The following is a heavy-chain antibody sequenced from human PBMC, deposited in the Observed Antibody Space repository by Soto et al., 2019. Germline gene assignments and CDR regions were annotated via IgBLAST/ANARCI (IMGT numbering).Heavy chain of an antibody. J-gene: IGHJ5*02. CDR1: CASINSGDYY. V-gene: IGHV4-30-4*01. D-gene: IGHD2-15*01. CDR3: AGFSEVAATEINWFDP. CDR2: IYYSGST. Sequence: ASETLSLTCTVSCASINSGDYYWSWIRQPPGKGLEWIGYIYYSGSTYYNPSLKSRVTISVDTSKNQFSLKLSSVTAADTAVYYCAGFSEVAATEINWFDPWGQGTLVTAPQ.